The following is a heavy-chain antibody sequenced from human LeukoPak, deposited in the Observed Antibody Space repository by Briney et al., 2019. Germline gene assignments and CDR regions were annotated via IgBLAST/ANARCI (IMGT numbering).Heavy chain of an antibody. CDR3: RELFYSSGMYHFDY. CDR1: GFTFSSSA. CDR2: ISGSGGGT. J-gene: IGHJ4*02. D-gene: IGHD3-10*01. Sequence: PGGSLRLSCATSGFTFSSSAMSWVRQPPGKGLAWVSTISGSGGGTYYADSVKGRFTISRDNSKNTLYLQMNSLRAEDTAVFYCRELFYSSGMYHFDYWGQGTLVTVSS. V-gene: IGHV3-23*01.